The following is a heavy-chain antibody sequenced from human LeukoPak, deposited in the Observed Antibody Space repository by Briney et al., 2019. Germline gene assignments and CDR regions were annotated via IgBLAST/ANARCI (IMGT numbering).Heavy chain of an antibody. CDR1: GFTFSSYA. Sequence: HPGGSLRLSCAASGFTFSSYAMSWVRQAPGKGLEWVSAISGNGGSTYYADSVKGRFTISRDNSKNTLYLQMNSLRAEDTAVYYCAKWGYCSSTSCYAGRFDPWGQGTLVTVSS. V-gene: IGHV3-23*01. CDR2: ISGNGGST. D-gene: IGHD2-2*01. CDR3: AKWGYCSSTSCYAGRFDP. J-gene: IGHJ5*02.